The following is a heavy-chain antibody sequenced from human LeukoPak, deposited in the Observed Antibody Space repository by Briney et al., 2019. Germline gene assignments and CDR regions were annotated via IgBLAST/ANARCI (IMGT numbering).Heavy chain of an antibody. D-gene: IGHD6-13*01. CDR2: ISAYNGNT. J-gene: IGHJ4*02. Sequence: ASVKVSCKASGYTFTSYGISWVRQAPGQGLEWMGWISAYNGNTNYAQKLQGRVTMTTDTFTSTAYMELRSLRSDDTAVYYCARDKAYSSSWYASSPEVGDYWGQGTLVTVSS. CDR1: GYTFTSYG. V-gene: IGHV1-18*01. CDR3: ARDKAYSSSWYASSPEVGDY.